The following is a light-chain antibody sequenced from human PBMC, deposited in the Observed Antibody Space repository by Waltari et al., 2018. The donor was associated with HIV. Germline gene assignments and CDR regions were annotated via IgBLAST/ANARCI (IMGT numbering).Light chain of an antibody. CDR3: QQYGTSPFT. Sequence: EIVLTQSPGTLSLSPGERATLSCRTVQRISNRLLAWYQQKAGQAPRLLIYGVSSRATGIPERFSGSGSGTDFTLTISRLEPEDSAVYYCQQYGTSPFTFGPGTKVDI. CDR2: GVS. V-gene: IGKV3-20*01. J-gene: IGKJ3*01. CDR1: QRISNRL.